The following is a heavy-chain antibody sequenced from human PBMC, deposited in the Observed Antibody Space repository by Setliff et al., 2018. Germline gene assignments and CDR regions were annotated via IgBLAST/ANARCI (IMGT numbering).Heavy chain of an antibody. CDR2: ITSSGYT. D-gene: IGHD3-22*01. CDR1: GDSISIGAYF. V-gene: IGHV4-31*03. Sequence: PSETLSLTCSVSGDSISIGAYFWSWIRHRPGEGLEYIGHITSSGYTNYSPSLQGRVAISVDTSKNQFSLKLSSVTAADTAVYYCARVSPYYYDSSGPGAFDIWGQGTMVTVSS. CDR3: ARVSPYYYDSSGPGAFDI. J-gene: IGHJ3*02.